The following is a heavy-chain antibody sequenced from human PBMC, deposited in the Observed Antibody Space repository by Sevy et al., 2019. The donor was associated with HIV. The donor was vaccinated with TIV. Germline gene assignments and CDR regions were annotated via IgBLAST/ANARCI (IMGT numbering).Heavy chain of an antibody. D-gene: IGHD3-16*02. J-gene: IGHJ5*02. CDR2: ISGSGGST. CDR3: AKDLSDYVWGSYRYTNWFDP. V-gene: IGHV3-23*01. Sequence: GGSLRLSCAASGFTFSSYAMSWVRQAPGKGLGLVSAISGSGGSTYYADSVKGQFTISRDNSKNTPYLQMNSLRAEDTAVYYCAKDLSDYVWGSYRYTNWFDPWGQGTLVTVSS. CDR1: GFTFSSYA.